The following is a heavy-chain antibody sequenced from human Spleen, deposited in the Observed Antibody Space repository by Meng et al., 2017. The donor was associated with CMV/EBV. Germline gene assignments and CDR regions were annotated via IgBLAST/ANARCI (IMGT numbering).Heavy chain of an antibody. V-gene: IGHV4-61*03. D-gene: IGHD3-10*01. CDR2: VYFSGVT. J-gene: IGHJ6*02. CDR1: GGSVNRGSYY. CDR3: VRGGPRGYHGMAV. Sequence: SETLSLTCTVSGGSVNRGSYYWNWIRQPPGKGLEWMGSVYFSGVTNYSPSLKSRVTVSMDTSKTHFSLKMSYLSAADTAVYYCVRGGPRGYHGMAVWGQGTTVTVSS.